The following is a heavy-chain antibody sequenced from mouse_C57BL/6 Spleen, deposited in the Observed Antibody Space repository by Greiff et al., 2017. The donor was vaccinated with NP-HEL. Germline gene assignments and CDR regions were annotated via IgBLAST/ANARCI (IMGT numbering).Heavy chain of an antibody. D-gene: IGHD2-4*01. CDR3: ARQGDYDDYYAMDY. V-gene: IGHV1-52*01. CDR2: IDPSDSET. J-gene: IGHJ4*01. CDR1: GYTFTSYW. Sequence: QVQLQQPGAELVRPGSSVKLSCKASGYTFTSYWMHWVKQRPIQGLEWIGNIDPSDSETHYNQKFKDKATLTVDKYTSTAYMQLSSLTSEDSAVYYCARQGDYDDYYAMDYWGQGTSVTVSS.